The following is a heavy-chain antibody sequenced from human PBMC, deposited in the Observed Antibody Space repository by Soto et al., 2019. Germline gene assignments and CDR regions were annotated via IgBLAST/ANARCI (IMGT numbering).Heavy chain of an antibody. J-gene: IGHJ4*02. CDR2: ISSSSSYI. CDR3: ATPGYCRGGSCYSVFVNY. D-gene: IGHD2-15*01. Sequence: EVQLVESGGGLVKPGGSLRLSCAASGFTFSSYSMNWVRQAPGKGLEWVSSISSSSSYIYYADSVKGRFTISRDNAKNSLYLEMNSLRAEDTAVYYCATPGYCRGGSCYSVFVNYWGQGTLVTVSS. CDR1: GFTFSSYS. V-gene: IGHV3-21*01.